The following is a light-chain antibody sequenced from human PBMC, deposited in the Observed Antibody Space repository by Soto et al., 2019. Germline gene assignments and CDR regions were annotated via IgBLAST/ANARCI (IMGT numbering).Light chain of an antibody. V-gene: IGLV2-14*03. J-gene: IGLJ1*01. CDR1: SSDVGGYDY. Sequence: QSVLTQPASVSGSPGQSITISCTGTSSDVGGYDYVSWYQHYPGKAPKLMIYDVGNRPSGVSNRFSGSKSGNTASLTISGLQAEDEADYYCSSYSSSNTQVFGTGTKVTVL. CDR2: DVG. CDR3: SSYSSSNTQV.